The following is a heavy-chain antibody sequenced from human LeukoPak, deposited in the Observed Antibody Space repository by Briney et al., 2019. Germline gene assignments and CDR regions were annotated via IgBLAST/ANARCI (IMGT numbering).Heavy chain of an antibody. D-gene: IGHD3-22*01. CDR1: GFTFSSYS. J-gene: IGHJ4*02. Sequence: PGRSLRLSCAASGFTFSSYSMNWVRQAPGKGLEWVSSISSSSSYIYYADSVKGRFTISRDNAKNSLYLQMNSLRAEDTAVYYCAREEPYYYDSSGYRPQYFDYWGQGTLVTVSS. V-gene: IGHV3-21*01. CDR3: AREEPYYYDSSGYRPQYFDY. CDR2: ISSSSSYI.